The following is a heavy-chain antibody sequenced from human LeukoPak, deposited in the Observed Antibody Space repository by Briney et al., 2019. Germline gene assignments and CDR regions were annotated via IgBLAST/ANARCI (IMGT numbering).Heavy chain of an antibody. CDR3: ARDGGVEYYDSSNYYDY. Sequence: PGGSLRLSCAASGFTFSSYSMNWVRQAPGKGLEWVSSISRSSSYIYYADSVKGRFTISRDNAKNSLYLQMNSLRAEDTAVYYCARDGGVEYYDSSNYYDYWGQGTLVTVSS. CDR1: GFTFSSYS. V-gene: IGHV3-21*01. CDR2: ISRSSSYI. D-gene: IGHD3-22*01. J-gene: IGHJ4*02.